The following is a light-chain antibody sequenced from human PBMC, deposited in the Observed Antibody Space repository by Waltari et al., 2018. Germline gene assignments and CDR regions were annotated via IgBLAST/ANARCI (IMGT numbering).Light chain of an antibody. CDR3: QKYNRAPRT. CDR2: AAS. V-gene: IGKV1-27*01. Sequence: DIQLTQSPSSLSASAGHRVTIACRAIQDIGDSLAWYQQKPGKAPRLLIYAASTLHSGVPSRFSGSASGTDFTLTISSLQREDVATYYCQKYNRAPRTFGQGTYVEIK. CDR1: QDIGDS. J-gene: IGKJ1*01.